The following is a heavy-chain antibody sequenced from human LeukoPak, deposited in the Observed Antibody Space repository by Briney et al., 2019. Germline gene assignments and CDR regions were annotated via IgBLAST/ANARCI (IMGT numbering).Heavy chain of an antibody. Sequence: ASVKVSCKASGGIFSIYAIIWVRQAPGQGLEWMGRIIPILGIANYAQKFQGRVTITADKSTRTAYMDLSSLRSEDTAVYYCARDVPPFYFDYWGQATQVTVSS. CDR2: IIPILGIA. CDR1: GGIFSIYA. CDR3: ARDVPPFYFDY. D-gene: IGHD2-2*01. J-gene: IGHJ4*02. V-gene: IGHV1-69*04.